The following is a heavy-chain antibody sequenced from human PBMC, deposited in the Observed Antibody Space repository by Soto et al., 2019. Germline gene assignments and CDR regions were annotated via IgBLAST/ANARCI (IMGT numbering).Heavy chain of an antibody. D-gene: IGHD2-2*01. CDR2: IYHSGST. CDR1: GGSISSGGYS. V-gene: IGHV4-30-2*01. Sequence: QLQLQESGSGLVKPSQTLSLTCAVSGGSISSGGYSWSWIRQPPGKGLEWIGYIYHSGSTYYNPSLKSRVTISVDRSKNQFSLKLSSVTAADTAVYYCARGFREDKIVVVPAAICWFDPWGQGTLVTVSS. J-gene: IGHJ5*02. CDR3: ARGFREDKIVVVPAAICWFDP.